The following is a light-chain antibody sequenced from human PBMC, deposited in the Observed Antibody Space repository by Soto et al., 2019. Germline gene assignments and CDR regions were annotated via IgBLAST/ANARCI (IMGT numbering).Light chain of an antibody. CDR2: SAS. CDR1: QGIGSW. CDR3: QQASSFPLT. J-gene: IGKJ4*01. Sequence: QMTQSPSSVSASVGDTVTITCRASQGIGSWLAWYHQIPGKAPKLLIYSASSLQSGTPSRFTGRGSGAAFTLTITNLQPEDVGVYHCQQASSFPLTFGGGTKVDIK. V-gene: IGKV1-12*01.